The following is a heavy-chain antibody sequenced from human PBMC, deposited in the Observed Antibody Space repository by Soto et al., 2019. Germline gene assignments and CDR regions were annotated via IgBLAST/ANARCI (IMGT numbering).Heavy chain of an antibody. V-gene: IGHV3-15*07. CDR2: IKSKTDGGTT. J-gene: IGHJ4*01. CDR3: TTDSLFTGQLVRMDN. D-gene: IGHD3-9*01. Sequence: GGSLRLSCAASGFIFSDAWINWVRQAPGKGLEWVGRIKSKTDGGTTDFAAPVKGRFAISRDDSRDVVYMEMYSLKTDDTAIYFCTTDSLFTGQLVRMDNWGHGTLVTVSS. CDR1: GFIFSDAW.